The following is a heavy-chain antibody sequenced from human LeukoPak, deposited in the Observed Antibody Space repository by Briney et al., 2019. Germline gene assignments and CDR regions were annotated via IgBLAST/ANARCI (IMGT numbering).Heavy chain of an antibody. J-gene: IGHJ4*02. CDR2: ISSSGNYI. CDR1: GFTFSSYS. CDR3: AKASIAAAHFDY. V-gene: IGHV3-21*04. Sequence: GSLRLSCAASGFTFSSYSMNWVRQAPGKGLEWVSFISSSGNYIYYADSVKGRFTISRDNAKNSLYLQMNSLRAEDTALYYCAKASIAAAHFDYWGQGTLVTVSS. D-gene: IGHD6-13*01.